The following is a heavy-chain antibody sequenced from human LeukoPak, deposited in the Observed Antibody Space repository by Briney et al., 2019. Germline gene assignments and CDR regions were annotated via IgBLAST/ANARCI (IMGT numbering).Heavy chain of an antibody. Sequence: GGSLRLSCAASGFTFSRYSMNWVRQAPGKGLEWVSSISSSSSYIYYADSVKGRFTISRDNAKNSLHLQMNSLRAEDTAVYYCSMTRRRKYCTNGVCWGYDYWGQGTLVTVSS. D-gene: IGHD2-8*01. CDR3: SMTRRRKYCTNGVCWGYDY. CDR1: GFTFSRYS. V-gene: IGHV3-21*01. J-gene: IGHJ4*02. CDR2: ISSSSSYI.